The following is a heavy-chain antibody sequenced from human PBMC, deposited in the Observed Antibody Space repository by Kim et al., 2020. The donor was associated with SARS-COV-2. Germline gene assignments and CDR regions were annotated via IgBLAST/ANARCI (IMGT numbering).Heavy chain of an antibody. CDR2: INPNSGGT. V-gene: IGHV1-2*06. J-gene: IGHJ3*02. CDR1: GYTFTGYY. Sequence: ASVKVSCKASGYTFTGYYMHWVRQAPGQGLEWMGRINPNSGGTNYAQKFQGRVTMTRDTSISTAYMVLSRLRSDDTAVYYCARPAIVVVRDAFDIWGQGTMVTVSS. D-gene: IGHD2-21*01. CDR3: ARPAIVVVRDAFDI.